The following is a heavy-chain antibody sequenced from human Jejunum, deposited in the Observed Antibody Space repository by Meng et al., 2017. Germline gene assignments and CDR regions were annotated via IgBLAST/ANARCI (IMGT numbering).Heavy chain of an antibody. D-gene: IGHD3-3*01. V-gene: IGHV3-23*01. J-gene: IGHJ5*01. Sequence: GESLKISCAASGFTFSSYGMGWVRQAPGKGLEWISSISAGGSSKYHADSVRGRFTISRDSSKNTLYLQMNSLRGDDTARYYCAKSGGAGDSDFWKGFFFWFESWGQETPVTVSS. CDR3: AKSGGAGDSDFWKGFFFWFES. CDR1: GFTFSSYG. CDR2: ISAGGSSK.